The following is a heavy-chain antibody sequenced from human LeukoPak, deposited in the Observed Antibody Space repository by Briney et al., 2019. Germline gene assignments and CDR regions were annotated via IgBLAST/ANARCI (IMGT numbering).Heavy chain of an antibody. CDR2: TRKKTNSYTT. V-gene: IGHV3-72*01. J-gene: IGHJ4*02. CDR3: TRVVLAGTTYSYFDY. Sequence: GGSLRLSCADSGFTFSDHYMDWVRQAPGKGLEWVGRTRKKTNSYTTEYAASVKGRFTISRDDSKNSPYLQMNSLKAEDTALYYCTRVVLAGTTYSYFDYWGQGTLVTVSS. D-gene: IGHD1-7*01. CDR1: GFTFSDHY.